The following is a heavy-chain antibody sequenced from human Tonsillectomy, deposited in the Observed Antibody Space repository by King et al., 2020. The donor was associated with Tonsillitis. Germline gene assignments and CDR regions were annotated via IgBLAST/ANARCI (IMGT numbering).Heavy chain of an antibody. V-gene: IGHV4-59*12. Sequence: QLQESGPGLVKPSETLSLTCTVSGGSISSYYWNLIRQPPGQGLEWIGYVSYRGSTNYNPSLKSRVTVSLDPSKNQFSLRLTSVTAADTAVYYWAREGQQQLAVDAFDIWGQGTLVTVSS. CDR3: AREGQQQLAVDAFDI. J-gene: IGHJ3*02. CDR1: GGSISSYY. D-gene: IGHD6-13*01. CDR2: VSYRGST.